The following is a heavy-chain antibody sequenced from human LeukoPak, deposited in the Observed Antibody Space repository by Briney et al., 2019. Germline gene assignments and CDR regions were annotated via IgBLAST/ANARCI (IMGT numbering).Heavy chain of an antibody. CDR2: IYTSGDP. J-gene: IGHJ4*02. Sequence: SETLSLTCTVSGGSITSGTYHWNWIRQPAGKGLEWIGRIYTSGDPNYNPSLKSRVSISVDTSKNQFSLKLSSVTAADTAVYYCARIGDGYSDWDYWGQGTLVTVSS. D-gene: IGHD5-24*01. CDR3: ARIGDGYSDWDY. CDR1: GGSITSGTYH. V-gene: IGHV4-61*02.